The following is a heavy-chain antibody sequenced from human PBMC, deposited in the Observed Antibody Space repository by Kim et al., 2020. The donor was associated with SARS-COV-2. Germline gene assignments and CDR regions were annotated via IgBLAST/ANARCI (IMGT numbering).Heavy chain of an antibody. J-gene: IGHJ4*02. CDR1: GFNFSIYS. V-gene: IGHV3-48*02. CDR2: ISSSGSTT. Sequence: GGCLRLSCVVSGFNFSIYSMNWVRQAPGKGLECVSYISSSGSTTNYADSVKGRFTISRDNAKKSLFLQMNSLRDEDTAVYYCASDFAGSETYHKREEYWGQGTPVTVSS. D-gene: IGHD3-10*01. CDR3: ASDFAGSETYHKREEY.